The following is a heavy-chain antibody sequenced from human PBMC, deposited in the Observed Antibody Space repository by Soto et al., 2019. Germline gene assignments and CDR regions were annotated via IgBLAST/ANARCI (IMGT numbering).Heavy chain of an antibody. D-gene: IGHD3-16*01. CDR1: GYPFTSYA. CDR3: ASKTRGGYYYYGMDV. CDR2: INAGNGNT. J-gene: IGHJ6*02. V-gene: IGHV1-3*01. Sequence: XSVKVSCNASGYPFTSYAMHWVRQAPGQRLEWMGWINAGNGNTKYSQKFQGRVTITRDTSASTAYMELSSLRSEDTAVYYCASKTRGGYYYYGMDVWGQGTTVTVSS.